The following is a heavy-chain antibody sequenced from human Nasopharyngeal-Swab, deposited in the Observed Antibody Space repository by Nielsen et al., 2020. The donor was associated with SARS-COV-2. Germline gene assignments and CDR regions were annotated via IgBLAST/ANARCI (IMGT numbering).Heavy chain of an antibody. CDR2: IYYSGST. Sequence: WIRQPPGKGPEWIGYIYYSGSTNYNPSLKSRVTISVDTSKNQFSLKLSSVTAADTAVYYCARQRGEEREGKGRGEGDIWGQGTMVTVSS. V-gene: IGHV4-59*01. CDR3: ARQRGEEREGKGRGEGDI. J-gene: IGHJ3*02. D-gene: IGHD3-10*01.